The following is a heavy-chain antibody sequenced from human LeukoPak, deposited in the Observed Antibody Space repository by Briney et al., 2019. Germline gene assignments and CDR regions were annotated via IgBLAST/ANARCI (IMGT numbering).Heavy chain of an antibody. CDR3: ARSLIAVAIDY. J-gene: IGHJ4*02. Sequence: SETLSLTCTVSGGSISSYYWSWIRQPPGKGLEWIGEINHSGSTNYNPSLKSRVTISVDTSKNQFSLKLSSVTAADTAVYYCARSLIAVAIDYWGQGTLVTVSS. CDR2: INHSGST. V-gene: IGHV4-34*01. CDR1: GGSISSYY. D-gene: IGHD6-19*01.